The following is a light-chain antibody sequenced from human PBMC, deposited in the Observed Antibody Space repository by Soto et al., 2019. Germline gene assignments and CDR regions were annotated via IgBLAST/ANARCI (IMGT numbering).Light chain of an antibody. J-gene: IGKJ5*01. CDR2: GAS. CDR1: QSITNNY. CDR3: QQYRTSPIT. V-gene: IGKV3-20*01. Sequence: ETVLTHSPGTLSLSPGERATLSCRASQSITNNYLAWYQQKPGQAPRLLIYGASSRVTGIPDRFSGSGSGTDFTLTSSRLEPEDFAVYYCQQYRTSPITFGQGTRLEIK.